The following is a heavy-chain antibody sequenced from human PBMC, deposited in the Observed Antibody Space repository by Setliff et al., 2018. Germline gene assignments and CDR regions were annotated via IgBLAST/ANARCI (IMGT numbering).Heavy chain of an antibody. V-gene: IGHV4-59*11. J-gene: IGHJ5*02. CDR1: GGSITSHY. CDR2: IDYSGTT. Sequence: TLSLPCSVSGGSITSHYWSWIRQSPGKGLEWIGYIDYSGTTNYNPSLKSRVTISSDTSKRQFSLRLTSVTAADTAVYYCAREVQGFDPWGQGTLVTVSS. CDR3: AREVQGFDP.